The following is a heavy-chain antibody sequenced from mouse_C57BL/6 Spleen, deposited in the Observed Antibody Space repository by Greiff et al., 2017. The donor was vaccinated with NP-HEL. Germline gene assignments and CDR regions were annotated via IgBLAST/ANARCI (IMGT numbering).Heavy chain of an antibody. J-gene: IGHJ2*01. D-gene: IGHD2-5*01. Sequence: VQLQQPGAELVRPGTSVKLSCKASGYTFTSYWMHWVKQRPGQGLEWIGVIDPSDSYTNYNQKFKGKATLTVDTSSSTAYMQLSSLTSEDSAVYYCARTEYSNYFDYWGQGTTLTVSS. CDR3: ARTEYSNYFDY. V-gene: IGHV1-59*01. CDR2: IDPSDSYT. CDR1: GYTFTSYW.